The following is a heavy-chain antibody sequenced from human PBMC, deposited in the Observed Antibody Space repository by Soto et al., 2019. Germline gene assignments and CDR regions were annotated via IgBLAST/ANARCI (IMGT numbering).Heavy chain of an antibody. CDR1: GFTFSSYA. CDR3: AKGVDSSGYYFPKYYYYGMDV. J-gene: IGHJ6*02. Sequence: EVQLLESGGGLVQPGGSLRLSCAASGFTFSSYAMSWVRQAPGKGLEWVSAISGSGGSTYYADSVKGRFTISRDNSKNTLYRQSKSLCAEDTAVYYCAKGVDSSGYYFPKYYYYGMDVWGQGTTVTVSS. CDR2: ISGSGGST. D-gene: IGHD3-22*01. V-gene: IGHV3-23*01.